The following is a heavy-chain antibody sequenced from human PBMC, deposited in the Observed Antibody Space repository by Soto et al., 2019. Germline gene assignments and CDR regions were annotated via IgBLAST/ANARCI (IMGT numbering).Heavy chain of an antibody. D-gene: IGHD3-16*02. Sequence: QVQLAQSGAEERKPGASVKVSCEATGYSFTAYAIHWVRQAPGQSLEWMAWINPANGNTSYSQKFQGRLTITSDTSANTVYMELSGLTSEDTAMYYSTRSAISPYGGLIGPFDYWGQGNLVTVSS. V-gene: IGHV1-3*05. CDR3: TRSAISPYGGLIGPFDY. CDR1: GYSFTAYA. CDR2: INPANGNT. J-gene: IGHJ4*02.